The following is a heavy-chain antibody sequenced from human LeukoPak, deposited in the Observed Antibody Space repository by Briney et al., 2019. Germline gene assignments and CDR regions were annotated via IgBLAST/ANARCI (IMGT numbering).Heavy chain of an antibody. CDR1: RFTFSSYG. CDR3: AKNRDSSDYPRDFDY. V-gene: IGHV3-30*02. J-gene: IGHJ4*02. Sequence: GGSLRLSCAASRFTFSSYGVHWVRQTPGKGLEWVAFIRHDGSYQQYADSVKGRFTVSRDNSKDTVYLQMNRLRTEDTAVYYCAKNRDSSDYPRDFDYWGQGTLVTVSS. CDR2: IRHDGSYQ. D-gene: IGHD3-22*01.